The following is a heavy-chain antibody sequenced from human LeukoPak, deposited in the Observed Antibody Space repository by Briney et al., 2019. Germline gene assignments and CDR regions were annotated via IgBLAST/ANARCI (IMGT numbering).Heavy chain of an antibody. CDR1: GDSISSSSYF. V-gene: IGHV4-39*07. D-gene: IGHD2-15*01. CDR2: SYYTGNT. Sequence: SETLSLTCTVSGDSISSSSYFWGWIRQSPGQGLEWIGTSYYTGNTYYNPSLKSRVTISLDTSRNQFSLRLTSVIVADTALYYCAGMRSYWYFDLWGRGTLVAVSS. J-gene: IGHJ2*01. CDR3: AGMRSYWYFDL.